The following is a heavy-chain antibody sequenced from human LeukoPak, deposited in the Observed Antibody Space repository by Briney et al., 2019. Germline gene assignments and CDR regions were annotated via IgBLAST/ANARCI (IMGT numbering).Heavy chain of an antibody. J-gene: IGHJ5*02. D-gene: IGHD2-15*01. V-gene: IGHV4-4*02. CDR2: IYHSGST. CDR3: ARDQCSGGSCYSFDP. CDR1: GVSISSSNW. Sequence: PSETLSLTCDVSGVSISSSNWWSWVRQPPGKGLEWIGEIYHSGSTNYNPSLKSRVTISVDKSKNQFSLNVSSVTAADTAVYYCARDQCSGGSCYSFDPWGQGTLVTVSS.